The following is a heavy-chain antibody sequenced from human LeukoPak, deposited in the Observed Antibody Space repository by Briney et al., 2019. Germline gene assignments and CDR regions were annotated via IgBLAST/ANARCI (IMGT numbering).Heavy chain of an antibody. V-gene: IGHV4-4*02. CDR1: SDSISNNNW. CDR3: ARGGTAALDY. Sequence: SGTLSLTCAVSSDSISNNNWWSWVRQPPGKGLEWIGEIYHSGSTNYYPSLKSRVTISVDNSKNQFSLKLTSVTAADTAVYYCARGGTAALDYWGQGTLVTVSS. J-gene: IGHJ4*02. D-gene: IGHD2-2*01. CDR2: IYHSGST.